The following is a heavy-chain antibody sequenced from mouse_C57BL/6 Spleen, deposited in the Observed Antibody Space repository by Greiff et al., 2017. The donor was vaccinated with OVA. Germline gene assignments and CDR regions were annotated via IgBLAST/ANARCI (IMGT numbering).Heavy chain of an antibody. Sequence: VQLQQPGAELVRPGSSVKLSCKASGYTFTSYWMHWVKQRPIQGLEWIGNIDPSDSETHYNQKFKDKATLTVDKSSSTAYMQLSSLTSEDSAVYYCAGVVKDYYAMDYWGQGTSVTVSS. D-gene: IGHD1-1*01. CDR2: IDPSDSET. J-gene: IGHJ4*01. CDR1: GYTFTSYW. V-gene: IGHV1-52*01. CDR3: AGVVKDYYAMDY.